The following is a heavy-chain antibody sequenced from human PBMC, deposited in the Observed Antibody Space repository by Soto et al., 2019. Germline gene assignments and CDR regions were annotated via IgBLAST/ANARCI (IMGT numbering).Heavy chain of an antibody. Sequence: QVQLQESGPGLVKPSGTLSLTCAVSGGSISDNWWCWVRQPPGKGLEWIGEIYHSGTTNYNPSLKSRVTVLVDKSASQISLTLNSVTAADTAVYYCARHVAVGRTRGFDYWGQGTLVTVSS. J-gene: IGHJ4*02. V-gene: IGHV4-4*02. CDR3: ARHVAVGRTRGFDY. CDR2: IYHSGTT. CDR1: GGSISDNW. D-gene: IGHD2-15*01.